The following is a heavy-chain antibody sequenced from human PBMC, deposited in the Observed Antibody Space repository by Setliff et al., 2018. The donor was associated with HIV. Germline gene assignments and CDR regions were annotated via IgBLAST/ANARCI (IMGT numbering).Heavy chain of an antibody. J-gene: IGHJ3*02. Sequence: GGSLSLSCAASGFTFSDYWMSWVRQAPGKGLEWVATIKPDGSLKHYVDSVEGRFTISRDNAKNSLYLQMNSLRAEDMAVYYCAREKVSAFDIWGQGTVVTVSS. V-gene: IGHV3-7*01. D-gene: IGHD2-8*01. CDR2: IKPDGSLK. CDR3: AREKVSAFDI. CDR1: GFTFSDYW.